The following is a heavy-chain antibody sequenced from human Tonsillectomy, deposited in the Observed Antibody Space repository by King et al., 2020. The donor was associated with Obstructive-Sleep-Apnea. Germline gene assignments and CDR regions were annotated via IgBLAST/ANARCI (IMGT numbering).Heavy chain of an antibody. J-gene: IGHJ6*02. Sequence: VQLVESGGGVVQPGRSLRLSCAASGFTFSSYALHWVRQAPRKGLEGVAVTSYDGSNKYYADSVKGRFTISRDNSKNTLYMQRNSLRAEDTAVYYCARGRGSSTSAPLMDVWGQGTTVTVSS. CDR1: GFTFSSYA. V-gene: IGHV3-30*04. CDR2: TSYDGSNK. D-gene: IGHD2-2*01. CDR3: ARGRGSSTSAPLMDV.